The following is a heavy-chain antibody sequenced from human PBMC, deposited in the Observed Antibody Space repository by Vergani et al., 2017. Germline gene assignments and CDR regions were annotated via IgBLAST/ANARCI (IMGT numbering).Heavy chain of an antibody. V-gene: IGHV4-39*01. Sequence: QLQLQESGPGLVKPSATLSLTCSVSGASIRSSNYYWGWLRQPPGKGLDWIASIYYSGSTYYNPSLKSRVTISVDTSKNKFSLKLSSVTAADTAVYFCARHSTVEWLVKLGWIDPWGKGILVTVSS. D-gene: IGHD6-19*01. CDR1: GASIRSSNYY. CDR3: ARHSTVEWLVKLGWIDP. J-gene: IGHJ5*02. CDR2: IYYSGST.